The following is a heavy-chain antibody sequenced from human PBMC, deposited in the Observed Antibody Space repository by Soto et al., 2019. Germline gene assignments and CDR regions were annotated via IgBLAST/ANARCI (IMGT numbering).Heavy chain of an antibody. V-gene: IGHV3-30*03. CDR2: ILFDGNKK. Sequence: PGGSLRLSCSASGFIFSDYAMHWVRQAPGKGMEWVAVILFDGNKKYYADSVKGRFTISRDNSKNTLYLQMNSLRAEDTAVYYCAIFGSQTIRRSLLSSCGQGSLVPGSS. J-gene: IGHJ1*01. D-gene: IGHD3-3*01. CDR1: GFIFSDYA. CDR3: AIFGSQTIRRSLLSS.